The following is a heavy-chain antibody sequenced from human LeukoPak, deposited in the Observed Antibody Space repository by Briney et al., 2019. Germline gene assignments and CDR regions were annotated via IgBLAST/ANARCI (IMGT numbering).Heavy chain of an antibody. CDR2: ISAYNGNT. CDR1: GYTFTSYG. CDR3: ARDLADNYYDSSGYYYAGMDC. V-gene: IGHV1-18*01. Sequence: ASVKVSCKASGYTFTSYGISWVRQAPGQGLEWMGWISAYNGNTNYAQKLQGRVTMTTDTSTSTAYMELRSLRSDDTAVYYCARDLADNYYDSSGYYYAGMDCWGQGTLVTVSS. J-gene: IGHJ4*02. D-gene: IGHD3-22*01.